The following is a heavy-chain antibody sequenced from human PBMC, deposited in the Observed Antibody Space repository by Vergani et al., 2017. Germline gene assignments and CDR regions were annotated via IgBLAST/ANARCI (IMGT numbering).Heavy chain of an antibody. CDR3: AKDREIVVVPAKDYMDV. D-gene: IGHD2-2*01. CDR1: GFTFSSYA. Sequence: EVQLLESGGGLVQPGGSLRLSCAASGFTFSSYAMSWVRQAPGKGLEWVSVIYSGGSSTYYADSVKGRFTISRDNSKNTLYLQMNSLRAEDTAVYYCAKDREIVVVPAKDYMDVWGKGTTVTVSS. V-gene: IGHV3-23*03. J-gene: IGHJ6*03. CDR2: IYSGGSST.